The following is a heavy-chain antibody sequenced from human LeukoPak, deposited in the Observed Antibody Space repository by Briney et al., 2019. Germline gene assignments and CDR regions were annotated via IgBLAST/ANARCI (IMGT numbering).Heavy chain of an antibody. V-gene: IGHV3-21*04. CDR2: ISSSGSYI. J-gene: IGHJ6*02. Sequence: GGSLRLSCAASGFTFSSYTINLVRQAPGKGLEWVSSISSSGSYIYYADSVKGRFTISRDNAKNSLYLQMNSLRAEDTAVYYCARVENYYYGMDVWGQGTTVTVSS. CDR1: GFTFSSYT. CDR3: ARVENYYYGMDV.